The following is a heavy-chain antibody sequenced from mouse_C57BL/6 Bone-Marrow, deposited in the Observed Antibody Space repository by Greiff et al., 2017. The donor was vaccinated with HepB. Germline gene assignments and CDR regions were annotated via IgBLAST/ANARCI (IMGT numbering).Heavy chain of an antibody. Sequence: VKLMESGAELVRPGTSVKVSCKASGYAFTNYLIEWVKQRPGQGLEWIGVINPGSGGANYNEKFKGKATLTADKSSSTAYMQLSSLTSEDSAVYFCARGGLGRRDYYAMDYWGQGTSVTVSS. D-gene: IGHD3-3*01. V-gene: IGHV1-54*01. CDR3: ARGGLGRRDYYAMDY. CDR1: GYAFTNYL. J-gene: IGHJ4*01. CDR2: INPGSGGA.